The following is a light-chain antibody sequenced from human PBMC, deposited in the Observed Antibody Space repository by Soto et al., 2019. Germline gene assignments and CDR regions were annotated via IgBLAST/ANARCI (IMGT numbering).Light chain of an antibody. V-gene: IGKV3-20*01. CDR2: GAS. J-gene: IGKJ1*01. Sequence: IVLTQSPATLSLSPGKRATLSCRASQNISSYLIWYQQKPGQAPRLLIFGASSRATGIPDRFSGSGSGTDFTLTITRLAREDFAVYYCQQYGNSPKTFGQGTKVDIK. CDR3: QQYGNSPKT. CDR1: QNISSY.